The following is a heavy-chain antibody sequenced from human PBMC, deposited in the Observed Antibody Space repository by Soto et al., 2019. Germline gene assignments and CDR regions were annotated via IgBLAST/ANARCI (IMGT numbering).Heavy chain of an antibody. D-gene: IGHD2-2*01. Sequence: GGSLRLSCAASGFTFSSYAMSWVRQAPGKGLEWVSAISGSGGSTYYADSVKGRFTISRDNSKNTLYLQMNSLRAEGTAVYYCAKNSRTNFAPRRNWFDPWGQGTLVTVSS. J-gene: IGHJ5*02. V-gene: IGHV3-23*01. CDR1: GFTFSSYA. CDR2: ISGSGGST. CDR3: AKNSRTNFAPRRNWFDP.